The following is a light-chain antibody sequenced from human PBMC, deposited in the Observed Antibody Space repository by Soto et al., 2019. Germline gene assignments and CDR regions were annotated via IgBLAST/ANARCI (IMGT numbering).Light chain of an antibody. J-gene: IGKJ4*01. Sequence: EIVLTQSPATLSLSPGESATLSCRASQSVSSYLAWYQQKPGQAPRLLIYDASNRATGIPARFSGSGSGTDFTLTISSLEPEDFAVYYCQQRSNWPPEITFGGGTKVEIK. V-gene: IGKV3-11*01. CDR2: DAS. CDR3: QQRSNWPPEIT. CDR1: QSVSSY.